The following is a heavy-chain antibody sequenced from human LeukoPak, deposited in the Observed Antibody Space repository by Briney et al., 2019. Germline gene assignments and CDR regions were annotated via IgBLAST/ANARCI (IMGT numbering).Heavy chain of an antibody. CDR1: GGSFSGYY. CDR2: IYSSGST. Sequence: SVTLSLTCAVYGGSFSGYYWGWIRQPPGKTLEWIGSIYSSGSTYYNPSLKSRVIIIIDTPKNHFSLTLSSVTAADTAVYYCARSDGYGLVGIWGQGTMVTVSS. J-gene: IGHJ3*02. V-gene: IGHV4-34*01. D-gene: IGHD3-10*01. CDR3: ARSDGYGLVGI.